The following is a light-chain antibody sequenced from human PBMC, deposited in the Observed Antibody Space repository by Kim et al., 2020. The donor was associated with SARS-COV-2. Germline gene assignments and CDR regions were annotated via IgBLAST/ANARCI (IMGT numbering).Light chain of an antibody. J-gene: IGLJ2*01. CDR3: NSRDSNDNVV. CDR2: GKN. Sequence: VDWGQTARITCQGDSLGTNYASWYQQKPGQAPIVVIYGKNNRPSGIPDRFSGSRSGNTASLTITGTQAGDEADYYCNSRDSNDNVVFGGGTQLTVL. V-gene: IGLV3-19*01. CDR1: SLGTNY.